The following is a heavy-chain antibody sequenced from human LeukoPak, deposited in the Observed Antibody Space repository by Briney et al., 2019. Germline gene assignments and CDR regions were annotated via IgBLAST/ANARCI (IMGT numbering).Heavy chain of an antibody. CDR1: GYSISSGYY. V-gene: IGHV4-61*01. Sequence: SETLSLTCTVSGYSISSGYYWGWLRQPPEKGLEWIGYIYYSGSTNYNPSLKSRVTISVDTSKNQFSLKLSSVTAADTAVYYCASSTRYDYAFDIWGQGTMVTVSS. CDR2: IYYSGST. CDR3: ASSTRYDYAFDI. D-gene: IGHD1-1*01. J-gene: IGHJ3*02.